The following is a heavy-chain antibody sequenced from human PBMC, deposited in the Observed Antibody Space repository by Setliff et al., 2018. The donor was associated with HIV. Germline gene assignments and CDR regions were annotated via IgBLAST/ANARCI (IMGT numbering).Heavy chain of an antibody. CDR1: GYTFTSYG. V-gene: IGHV7-4-1*02. CDR2: INTKTGNP. D-gene: IGHD6-19*01. Sequence: ASVKVSCKASGYTFTSYGINWVRQAPGQGLEWMGWINTKTGNPTYAQGFTGRFVFSLDTSVSTAYLQISSLKAEDTAVYYCARPVDVAGTAVDYWGQGTLVTVSS. J-gene: IGHJ4*02. CDR3: ARPVDVAGTAVDY.